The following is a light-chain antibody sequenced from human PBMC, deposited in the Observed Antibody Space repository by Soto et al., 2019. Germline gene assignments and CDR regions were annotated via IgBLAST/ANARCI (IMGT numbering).Light chain of an antibody. CDR3: QSYDTVLDVYVL. CDR1: SSNIGAGYD. Sequence: QSVLTQPPSVSGAPGQRVTISCTGSSSNIGAGYDVHWYQQLPGKAPKLLIYGDTNRPSGVPDRVSGSKSGTSASLAITGLQSEDEADYYCQSYDTVLDVYVLFGGGTKLTVL. J-gene: IGLJ3*02. V-gene: IGLV1-40*01. CDR2: GDT.